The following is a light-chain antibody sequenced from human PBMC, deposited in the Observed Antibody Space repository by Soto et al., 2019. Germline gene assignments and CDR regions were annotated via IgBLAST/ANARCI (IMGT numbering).Light chain of an antibody. Sequence: ETVMTQSPATLSVSPGERATLSCRASQSVSSNLAWYQQKPGQPPRLLIYDISTRATGIPTRFSGSGSGTEFTLTISSLQSEDFAVYYCQQSYSTPWTFGQGTKVEIK. CDR2: DIS. CDR3: QQSYSTPWT. J-gene: IGKJ1*01. V-gene: IGKV3D-15*01. CDR1: QSVSSN.